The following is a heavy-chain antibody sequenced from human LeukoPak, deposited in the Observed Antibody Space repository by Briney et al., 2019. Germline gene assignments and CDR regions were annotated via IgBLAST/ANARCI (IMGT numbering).Heavy chain of an antibody. J-gene: IGHJ5*02. Sequence: SETLSLTCTVSGGSISRSSYYWGWIRQPPGKGLEWIGSIYYSGSTYYNPSLKSRVTISVDTSKNQFSLKLSSVTAADTAVYYCARTPTSSTAPWFDPWGQGTLVTVSS. CDR1: GGSISRSSYY. CDR2: IYYSGST. CDR3: ARTPTSSTAPWFDP. V-gene: IGHV4-39*07. D-gene: IGHD2-2*01.